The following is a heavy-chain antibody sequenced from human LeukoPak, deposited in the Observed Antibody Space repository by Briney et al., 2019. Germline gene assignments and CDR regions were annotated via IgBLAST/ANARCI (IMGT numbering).Heavy chain of an antibody. Sequence: PSETLSLTCTVSGYSISSGYYWGWIRQPPGRGLEWIGNIYHSGSTYYNPSLKSRVTISVDTSKNQFSLKLSSVTAADTAVYYCARDLPTTYYYDSSGYPNLDYWGQGTLVTVSS. CDR1: GYSISSGYY. D-gene: IGHD3-22*01. CDR2: IYHSGST. V-gene: IGHV4-38-2*02. CDR3: ARDLPTTYYYDSSGYPNLDY. J-gene: IGHJ4*02.